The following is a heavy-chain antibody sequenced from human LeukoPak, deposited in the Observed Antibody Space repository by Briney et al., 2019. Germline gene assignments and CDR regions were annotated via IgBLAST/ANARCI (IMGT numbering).Heavy chain of an antibody. CDR1: GGSISSSSYY. V-gene: IGHV4-39*07. D-gene: IGHD3-10*01. J-gene: IGHJ4*02. Sequence: PSETLSLTCTVSGGSISSSSYYWGWIRQPPGKGLEWIGSIYYSGSTYYNPSLKSRVTISVDTSKNQFSLKLSSVTAADTAVYYCARLRFGEFIDYWGQGTLVTVSS. CDR3: ARLRFGEFIDY. CDR2: IYYSGST.